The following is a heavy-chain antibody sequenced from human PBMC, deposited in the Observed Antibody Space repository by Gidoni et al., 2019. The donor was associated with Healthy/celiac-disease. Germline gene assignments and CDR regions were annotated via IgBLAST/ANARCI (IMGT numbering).Heavy chain of an antibody. CDR2: FDPEDGET. CDR3: ATVSGIVGATSFDY. Sequence: QVQLVQSVAAVKKPGASVKVSCQVSGYTLHELSMHLVRQAPGKGLEWMGGFDPEDGETIYAKKFKGRVTMTEDTSTDTDYMELSSLRSEDTAVYYCATVSGIVGATSFDYWGQGTLVTVSS. D-gene: IGHD1-26*01. J-gene: IGHJ4*02. CDR1: GYTLHELS. V-gene: IGHV1-24*01.